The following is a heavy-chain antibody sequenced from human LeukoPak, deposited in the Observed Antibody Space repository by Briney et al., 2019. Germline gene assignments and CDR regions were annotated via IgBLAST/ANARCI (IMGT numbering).Heavy chain of an antibody. Sequence: SQTLSLTCTVSGGSISSGGYYWSWIRQHPGKGLEWIGYIYYSGSTYYNPSLKSRVTISVDTSKNQFSLKLSSVTAADTAVYYCAREVHYYDSSGYYVWAGTFDPWGQGTLVTVSS. CDR2: IYYSGST. J-gene: IGHJ5*02. CDR3: AREVHYYDSSGYYVWAGTFDP. V-gene: IGHV4-31*03. CDR1: GGSISSGGYY. D-gene: IGHD3-22*01.